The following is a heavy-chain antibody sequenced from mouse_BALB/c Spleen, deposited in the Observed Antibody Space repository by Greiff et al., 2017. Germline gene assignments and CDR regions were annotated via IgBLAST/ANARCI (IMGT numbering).Heavy chain of an antibody. D-gene: IGHD2-1*01. Sequence: VQLKESGAELVKPGASVKLSCTASGFNIKDTYMHWVKQRPEQGLEWIGRIDPANGNTKYDPKFQGKATITADTSSNTAYLQLSSLTSEDTAVYYCVYGNYGMDYWGQGTSVTVSS. CDR3: VYGNYGMDY. V-gene: IGHV14-3*02. J-gene: IGHJ4*01. CDR1: GFNIKDTY. CDR2: IDPANGNT.